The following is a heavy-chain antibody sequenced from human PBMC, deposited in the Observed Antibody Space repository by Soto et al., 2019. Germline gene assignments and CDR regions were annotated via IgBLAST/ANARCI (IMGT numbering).Heavy chain of an antibody. D-gene: IGHD6-6*01. CDR3: ALAARPALDAFAI. CDR2: FDPEDGET. V-gene: IGHV1-24*01. CDR1: GYTLTELS. Sequence: ASVKVSCKVSGYTLTELSMHWVRQAPGKGLEWMGGFDPEDGETIYAQQSQGRVPMTEDPSTDTAYMELSRLRSEDTAVYYCALAARPALDAFAIWGQGTMVTVSS. J-gene: IGHJ3*02.